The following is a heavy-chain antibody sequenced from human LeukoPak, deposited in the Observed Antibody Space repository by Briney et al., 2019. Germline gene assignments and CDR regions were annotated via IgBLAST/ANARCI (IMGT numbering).Heavy chain of an antibody. J-gene: IGHJ4*02. V-gene: IGHV4-39*01. Sequence: SETLSLTCTVSGGAIISDNFYWGWVRQPPGKGLEWVGSINYSGTTYYNPSLRSRLSISVDTSRTQFFLRLNSVTAADTAVYYCGRLFDSWGQGSLVTVSS. CDR2: INYSGTT. CDR3: GRLFDS. CDR1: GGAIISDNFY.